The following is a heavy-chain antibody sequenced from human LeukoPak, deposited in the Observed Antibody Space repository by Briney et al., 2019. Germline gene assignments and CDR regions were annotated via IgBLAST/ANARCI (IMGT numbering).Heavy chain of an antibody. Sequence: GGSLRLSCVASGFTFRSYGIHWVRQAPGKGLEWLAFIWYDEITKNYADSVKGRFTISRDNSKNTLYVQLNSLRPDDTAVYYCAKGPDGSGSIYDAFDIWGQGTMVTVSS. D-gene: IGHD3-10*01. CDR1: GFTFRSYG. CDR2: IWYDEITK. CDR3: AKGPDGSGSIYDAFDI. V-gene: IGHV3-30*02. J-gene: IGHJ3*02.